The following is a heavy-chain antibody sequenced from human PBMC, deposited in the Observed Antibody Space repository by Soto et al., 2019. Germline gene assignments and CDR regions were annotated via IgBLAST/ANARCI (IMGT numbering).Heavy chain of an antibody. CDR1: GFTFSNYG. Sequence: GSLRLSCAASGFTFSNYGMHWVRQAPGKGLEWVANIKEDGSEKHYVDSVKGRFTISRDNAKNSLYLQMNSLRVEDTAVYFCSRDVVVGAKALNYWGQGALVTVSS. D-gene: IGHD2-15*01. CDR3: SRDVVVGAKALNY. J-gene: IGHJ4*02. V-gene: IGHV3-7*01. CDR2: IKEDGSEK.